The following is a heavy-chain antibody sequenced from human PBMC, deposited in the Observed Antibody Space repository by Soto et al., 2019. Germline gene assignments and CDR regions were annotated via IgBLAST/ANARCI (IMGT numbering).Heavy chain of an antibody. CDR3: ARMDYDILTGPPPYYYYYMDV. CDR2: MNPNSGNT. CDR1: GYTFTSYD. Sequence: ASVKVSCKASGYTFTSYDINWVRQATGQGLEWMGWMNPNSGNTGYAQKFQGRVTMTRNTSISTAYMELSSLRSEDTAVYCCARMDYDILTGPPPYYYYYMDVWGKGTTVTVSS. J-gene: IGHJ6*03. D-gene: IGHD3-9*01. V-gene: IGHV1-8*01.